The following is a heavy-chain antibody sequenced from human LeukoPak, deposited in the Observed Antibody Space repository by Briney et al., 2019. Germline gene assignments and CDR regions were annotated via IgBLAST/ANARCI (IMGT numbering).Heavy chain of an antibody. CDR3: ARPSYYDSSGYLDY. J-gene: IGHJ4*02. D-gene: IGHD3-22*01. Sequence: PSETLSLTCALYSGSFSGYYRSWIRQPPGKGLEWIGEINHSGSTNYNPSLKSRVTISVDTSKNQFSLKLSSVTAADTAVYYCARPSYYDSSGYLDYWGQGTLVTVSS. V-gene: IGHV4-34*01. CDR2: INHSGST. CDR1: SGSFSGYY.